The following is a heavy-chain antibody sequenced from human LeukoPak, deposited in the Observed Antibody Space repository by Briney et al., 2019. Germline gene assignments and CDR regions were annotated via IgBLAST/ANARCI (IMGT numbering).Heavy chain of an antibody. V-gene: IGHV4-59*01. D-gene: IGHD6-19*01. J-gene: IGHJ3*02. CDR1: GGSISSYY. Sequence: PSETLSLTCTVSGGSISSYYWSWIRQPPGKGLEWIGYIYYSGSTNYNPSLKSRVTISVDTSKNQFSLKLSSVTAADTAVYYCARTKGEQWLTTQGYDAFDIWGQGTMVTVSP. CDR2: IYYSGST. CDR3: ARTKGEQWLTTQGYDAFDI.